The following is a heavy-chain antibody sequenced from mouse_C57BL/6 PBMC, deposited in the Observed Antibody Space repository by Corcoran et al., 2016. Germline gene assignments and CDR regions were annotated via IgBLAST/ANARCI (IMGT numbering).Heavy chain of an antibody. CDR3: ASITTDY. CDR2: IDPANGNT. D-gene: IGHD1-1*01. J-gene: IGHJ2*01. Sequence: VQLQQSVAELVRPGASVKLSCTACGFYIKNTYMHWVKQRPEQGLEWIGRIDPANGNTKYAPKFQGKATITADTSSNTAYLQLSSLTSEDTAIYYCASITTDYWGQGTTLTVSS. V-gene: IGHV14-3*01. CDR1: GFYIKNTY.